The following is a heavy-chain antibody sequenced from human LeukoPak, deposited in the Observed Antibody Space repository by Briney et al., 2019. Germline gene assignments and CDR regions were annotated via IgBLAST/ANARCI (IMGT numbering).Heavy chain of an antibody. CDR3: ARDRGDYGDFDY. J-gene: IGHJ4*02. Sequence: PSETLSLTCAVYGGSFSGYYWSWIRQPAGKGLEWIGRIYTSGSTNYNPSLKSRVTMSVDTSKNQFSLKLSSVTAADTAVYYCARDRGDYGDFDYWGQGTLVTVSS. D-gene: IGHD4-17*01. V-gene: IGHV4-4*07. CDR1: GGSFSGYY. CDR2: IYTSGST.